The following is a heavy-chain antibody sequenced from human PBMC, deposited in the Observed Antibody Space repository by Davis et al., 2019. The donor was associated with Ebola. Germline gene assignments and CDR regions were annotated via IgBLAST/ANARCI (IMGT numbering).Heavy chain of an antibody. CDR3: ARDGGTWWFDP. J-gene: IGHJ5*02. CDR2: INTYSGYT. V-gene: IGHV1-18*01. Sequence: ASVKVSCKASGGTFSSYGISWVRQAPGQGLEWMGWINTYSGYTDYAQKLQGRVTMTADTSTSTAYMDLRSLSSDDTAVYYCARDGGTWWFDPWGQGTLVIVSS. CDR1: GGTFSSYG. D-gene: IGHD3-16*01.